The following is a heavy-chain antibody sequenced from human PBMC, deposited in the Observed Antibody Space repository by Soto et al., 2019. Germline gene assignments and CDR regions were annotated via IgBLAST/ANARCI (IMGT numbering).Heavy chain of an antibody. CDR2: SYHSGAT. J-gene: IGHJ6*02. CDR1: GGTINNNAW. V-gene: IGHV4-4*02. Sequence: AETLSLTCAVSGGTINNNAWCRWRREPPGEVLEGVGNSYHSGATNYNASVKSRVTISIDNSKNPLSLQLNYLTAADTAEYYCARDLLWFEELLKRGAAGYYGIDVWGQGTTVTVSS. CDR3: ARDLLWFEELLKRGAAGYYGIDV. D-gene: IGHD3-10*01.